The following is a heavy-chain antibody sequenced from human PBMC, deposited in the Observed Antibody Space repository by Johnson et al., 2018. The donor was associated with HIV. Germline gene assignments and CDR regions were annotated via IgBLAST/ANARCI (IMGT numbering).Heavy chain of an antibody. V-gene: IGHV3-20*04. D-gene: IGHD3-10*01. CDR2: INWNGGIK. CDR3: ARDKYGVPSGTFDI. J-gene: IGHJ3*02. CDR1: GFTFDNYG. Sequence: VQLVESGGRVVRPGGSLRLSCAASGFTFDNYGMNWVRQAPGKGLEWVSGINWNGGIKGYTDSVKGRFTISRDNAKNSVYLQMNSLRAEDTAFYYCARDKYGVPSGTFDIWGQGTMVTVSS.